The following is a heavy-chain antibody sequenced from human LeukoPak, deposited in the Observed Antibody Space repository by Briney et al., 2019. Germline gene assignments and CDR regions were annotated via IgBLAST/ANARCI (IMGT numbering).Heavy chain of an antibody. Sequence: ASVKVSCKASGFTFTNYDINWVRQAPGQGLEWMGWISGYNGNTNYAQKSEGRLTLTTDTATSTVYMELRNLRSDDTAVYFCARGLDAAAGLANFDYWGQGTLITVSS. V-gene: IGHV1-18*01. J-gene: IGHJ4*02. D-gene: IGHD6-25*01. CDR1: GFTFTNYD. CDR3: ARGLDAAAGLANFDY. CDR2: ISGYNGNT.